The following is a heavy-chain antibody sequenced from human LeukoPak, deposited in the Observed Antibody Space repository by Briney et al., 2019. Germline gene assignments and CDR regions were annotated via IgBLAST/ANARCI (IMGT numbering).Heavy chain of an antibody. J-gene: IGHJ4*02. Sequence: GSLRLSCAASGFTFSSYEMNWVRQPPGKGLEWIGSIYYSGSTYYNPSLKSRVTISIDTSKNQFSLNLRSVTAADTAVYYCARRTTYYGWRPSESPSCFDYWGQGVLVTVSS. V-gene: IGHV4-38-2*01. CDR2: IYYSGST. CDR3: ARRTTYYGWRPSESPSCFDY. CDR1: GFTFSSYE. D-gene: IGHD2-21*01.